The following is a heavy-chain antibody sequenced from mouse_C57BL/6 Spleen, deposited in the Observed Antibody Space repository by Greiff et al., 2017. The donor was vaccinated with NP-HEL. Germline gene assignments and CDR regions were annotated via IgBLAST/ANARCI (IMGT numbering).Heavy chain of an antibody. D-gene: IGHD1-1*01. V-gene: IGHV5-6*01. J-gene: IGHJ4*01. CDR3: ARQEGMTTVVDLYAMDY. CDR1: GFTFSSYG. Sequence: EVHLVESGGDLVKPGGSLKLSCAASGFTFSSYGMSWVRQTPDKRLEWVATISSGGSYTYYPASVKGRFTISRDNAKKTLYLQMSSLKSEDTAMYYCARQEGMTTVVDLYAMDYWGQGTSVTVSS. CDR2: ISSGGSYT.